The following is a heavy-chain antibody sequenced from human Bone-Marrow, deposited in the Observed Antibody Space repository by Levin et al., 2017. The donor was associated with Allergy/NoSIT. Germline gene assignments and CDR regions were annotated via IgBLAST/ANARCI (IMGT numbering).Heavy chain of an antibody. Sequence: ETLSLTCSVYGGSLSGYYWTWIRQAPGKGLEWIGEINHIGTANYEASLKSRVTISVDTSTNQFSLTLGSVTAADAAVYYWARANFGLVTPEYNYYYCMDVWAKGTTVTVSS. J-gene: IGHJ6*03. V-gene: IGHV4-34*01. CDR2: INHIGTA. CDR3: ARANFGLVTPEYNYYYCMDV. D-gene: IGHD3/OR15-3a*01. CDR1: GGSLSGYY.